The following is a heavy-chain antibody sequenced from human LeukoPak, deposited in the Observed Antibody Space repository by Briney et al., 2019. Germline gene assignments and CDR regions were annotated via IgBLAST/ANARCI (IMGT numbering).Heavy chain of an antibody. CDR2: ISWNSGSI. Sequence: GGSLRLSCAASGFTFDDYAMHWVRQAPGKGVEWVSGISWNSGSIGYADSVKGRFTISRDNAKNSLYLQMNSLRAEDTAVYYCARDSDIAVAGTIDYWGQGTLVTVSS. D-gene: IGHD6-19*01. CDR1: GFTFDDYA. CDR3: ARDSDIAVAGTIDY. V-gene: IGHV3-9*01. J-gene: IGHJ4*02.